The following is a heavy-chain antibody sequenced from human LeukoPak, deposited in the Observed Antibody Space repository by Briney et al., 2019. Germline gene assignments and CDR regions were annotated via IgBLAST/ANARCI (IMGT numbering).Heavy chain of an antibody. D-gene: IGHD3-10*01. V-gene: IGHV3-23*01. CDR1: GLTFSSYA. CDR2: ISGSGGST. J-gene: IGHJ4*02. Sequence: PGGSLRLSCAASGLTFSSYAMSWVRQAPGKGLEWVSAISGSGGSTYYADSVKGRFTISRDNSKNTLYLQMNSLRAEDTAVYYCAKTYGSGSYYRLRNYYFDYWGQGTLVTVSS. CDR3: AKTYGSGSYYRLRNYYFDY.